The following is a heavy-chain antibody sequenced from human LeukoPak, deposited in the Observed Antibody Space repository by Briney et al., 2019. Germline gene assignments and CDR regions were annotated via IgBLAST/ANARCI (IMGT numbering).Heavy chain of an antibody. CDR2: ISHTGDT. J-gene: IGHJ4*02. CDR3: ARVQRVGSYGYYFDY. V-gene: IGHV4-30-2*01. Sequence: PSQTLSLTCAVSGGSISSSDYSWSWIRQPPGKGLEWVGFISHTGDTYYNPSLKSRVTISVDRSKNQFSLKLSSVTAADTAVYYCARVQRVGSYGYYFDYWGQGALVTVSS. CDR1: GGSISSSDYS. D-gene: IGHD3-16*01.